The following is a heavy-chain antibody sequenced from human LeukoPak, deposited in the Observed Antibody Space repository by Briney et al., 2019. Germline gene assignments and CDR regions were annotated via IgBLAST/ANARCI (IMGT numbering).Heavy chain of an antibody. V-gene: IGHV3-7*05. Sequence: GGSLRLSCTASGFSISSYWMNWVRQAPGKGLEWVANIKKDGSETKYVDSLKGRFTISRDNAKNSVYLQMNSLRAEDTAVYYCTGGAGWLTDLWGQGTLVTVSS. CDR3: TGGAGWLTDL. CDR1: GFSISSYW. CDR2: IKKDGSET. D-gene: IGHD6-19*01. J-gene: IGHJ5*02.